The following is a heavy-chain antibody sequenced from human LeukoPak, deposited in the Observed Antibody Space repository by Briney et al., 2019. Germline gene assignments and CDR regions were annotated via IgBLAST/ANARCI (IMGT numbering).Heavy chain of an antibody. D-gene: IGHD1-26*01. CDR1: GDPISSSSYY. CDR3: TRHAKSWEFTDAFDI. CDR2: FFYSGST. V-gene: IGHV4-39*01. J-gene: IGHJ3*02. Sequence: SETLFLTCTVSGDPISSSSYYWGWVRQPPGKGLEWIASFFYSGSTYYNPSLKSRVTMSVDTSKNQFSLKLSSVTAADTTVYYCTRHAKSWEFTDAFDIWGQGTLVTVSS.